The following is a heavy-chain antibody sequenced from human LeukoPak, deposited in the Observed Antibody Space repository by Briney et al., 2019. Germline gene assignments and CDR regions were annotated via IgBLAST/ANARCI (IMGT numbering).Heavy chain of an antibody. J-gene: IGHJ5*02. CDR2: IYTSGST. Sequence: SETLSLTCTVSGGSISSYYWSWIRQPAGKGLEWIGRIYTSGSTNYNPSLKSRVTMSVDTSKNQFSLKLSSVTAADTAVYYCARVRCSSTSCYGFNWFDPWGQGTLVTVSS. CDR3: ARVRCSSTSCYGFNWFDP. CDR1: GGSISSYY. V-gene: IGHV4-4*07. D-gene: IGHD2-2*01.